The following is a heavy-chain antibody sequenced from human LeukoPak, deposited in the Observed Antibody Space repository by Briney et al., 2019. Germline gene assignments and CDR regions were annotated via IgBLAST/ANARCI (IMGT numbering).Heavy chain of an antibody. V-gene: IGHV3-23*01. CDR3: ANGYSGDDQPFDY. J-gene: IGHJ4*02. CDR1: GFTFSSDA. D-gene: IGHD5-12*01. CDR2: ISGSGGST. Sequence: PGGSLRLSCAASGFTFSSDAMSWVRQAPGKGLEWVSAISGSGGSTYYADSVKGRFTISRDNSKNTLYLQMNSLRAEDTAVYYCANGYSGDDQPFDYWGQGTLVTVSS.